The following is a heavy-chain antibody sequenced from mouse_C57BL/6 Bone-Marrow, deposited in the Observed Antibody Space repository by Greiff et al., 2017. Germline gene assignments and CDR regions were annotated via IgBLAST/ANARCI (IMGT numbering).Heavy chain of an antibody. CDR3: ARLGYGNSYY. Sequence: QVQLQQPGAELVKPGASVKLSCKASGYTFTSYWMHWVKQRPGQGLEWIGMIHPNRGSTNYNEKFKSKATLTVDKSSSTAYMQLSSLTSKDSAVYYCARLGYGNSYYWGQGTTLTVSS. V-gene: IGHV1-64*01. D-gene: IGHD2-1*01. CDR2: IHPNRGST. J-gene: IGHJ2*01. CDR1: GYTFTSYW.